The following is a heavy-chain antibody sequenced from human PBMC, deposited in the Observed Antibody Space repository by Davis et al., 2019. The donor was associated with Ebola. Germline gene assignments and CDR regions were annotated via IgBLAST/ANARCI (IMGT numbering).Heavy chain of an antibody. CDR2: ISYDGSNK. Sequence: GESLKISCAASGFTFSSYAMHWVRQAPGKGLEWVAVISYDGSNKYYADSVKGRFTISRDNSKNTLYLQMNSLRAEDTAVYYCARELGAYYDILTGYLDYWGQGTLVTVSS. J-gene: IGHJ4*02. CDR3: ARELGAYYDILTGYLDY. V-gene: IGHV3-30-3*01. D-gene: IGHD3-9*01. CDR1: GFTFSSYA.